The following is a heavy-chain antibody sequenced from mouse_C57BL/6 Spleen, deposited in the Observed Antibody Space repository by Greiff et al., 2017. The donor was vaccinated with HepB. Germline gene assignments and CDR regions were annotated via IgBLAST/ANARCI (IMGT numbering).Heavy chain of an antibody. D-gene: IGHD2-5*01. CDR2: IHPNSGST. CDR3: ARVDSNYAWFAY. CDR1: GYTFTSYW. V-gene: IGHV1-64*01. Sequence: QVQLQQPGAELVKPGASVKLSCKASGYTFTSYWMHWVKQRPGQGLEWIGMIHPNSGSTNYNEKFKSKATLTVDKSSSTAYMQLSSLTSEDSAVYYCARVDSNYAWFAYWGQGTLVTVSA. J-gene: IGHJ3*01.